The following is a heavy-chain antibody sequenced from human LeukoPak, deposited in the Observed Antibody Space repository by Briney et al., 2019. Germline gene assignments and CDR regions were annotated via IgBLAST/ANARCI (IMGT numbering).Heavy chain of an antibody. CDR1: GGSISSYY. CDR3: ARYDGDYFDH. J-gene: IGHJ4*02. CDR2: IYYSGST. V-gene: IGHV4-59*01. D-gene: IGHD3-10*01. Sequence: PSETLSLTCTVSGGSISSYYWSWIWQPPGKGLEWIGYIYYSGSTNYNPSLKSRVTISVDTSKNQFSLKLSSVTAADTAVYYCARYDGDYFDHWGQGTLVTVSS.